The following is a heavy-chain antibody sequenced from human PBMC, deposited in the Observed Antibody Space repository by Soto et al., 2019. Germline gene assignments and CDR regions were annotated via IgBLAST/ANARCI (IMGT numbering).Heavy chain of an antibody. CDR1: GFTFSTYA. J-gene: IGHJ3*02. CDR2: ITGSGAST. Sequence: EVQLLESGGSLVQPGGSLRLSCAASGFTFSTYAMNWVRQAPGKGLEWVSTITGSGASTYYADSVKGRFTISRGNSRNTAYLQMSSLRAEDTALYYCAITIVGGPLHAFDIWGQGTMVTVSS. CDR3: AITIVGGPLHAFDI. D-gene: IGHD1-26*01. V-gene: IGHV3-23*01.